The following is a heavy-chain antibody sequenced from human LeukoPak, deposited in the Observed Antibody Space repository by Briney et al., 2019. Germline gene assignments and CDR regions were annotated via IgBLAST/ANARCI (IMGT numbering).Heavy chain of an antibody. CDR2: ISGSGGST. Sequence: GGSLRLSCAASGFTFSSYAMSWVRQAPGKGLEWVSAISGSGGSTYYADSVKGRFTISRDNSKNTLYLQMNSLRAEDTAVYYCAKNQQLAIRYYYYMDVWGKGTTVTISS. CDR1: GFTFSSYA. D-gene: IGHD6-13*01. CDR3: AKNQQLAIRYYYYMDV. J-gene: IGHJ6*03. V-gene: IGHV3-23*01.